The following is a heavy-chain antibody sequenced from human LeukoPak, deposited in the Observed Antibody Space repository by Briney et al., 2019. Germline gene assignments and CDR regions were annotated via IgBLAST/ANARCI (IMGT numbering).Heavy chain of an antibody. CDR2: ISGSGGST. V-gene: IGHV3-23*01. D-gene: IGHD6-19*01. Sequence: SGGSLRLSCAASGFTFSSYAMCWVRQAPGKGLEWVSAISGSGGSTYYADSVKGRFTISRDNSKNTLSLQMNSLRAEDTAVYYCAKEGAVAGPYYFDYWGQGTLVTVSP. J-gene: IGHJ4*02. CDR1: GFTFSSYA. CDR3: AKEGAVAGPYYFDY.